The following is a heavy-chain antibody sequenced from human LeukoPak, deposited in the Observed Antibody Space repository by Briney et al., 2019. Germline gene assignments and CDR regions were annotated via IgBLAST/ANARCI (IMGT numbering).Heavy chain of an antibody. CDR1: GYTFTGYY. V-gene: IGHV1-2*02. D-gene: IGHD3-10*02. CDR3: AREMFRFDY. J-gene: IGHJ4*02. Sequence: ASVKVSCKASGYTFTGYYLHWVRQAPGQGLEWMAWIDPNTGAANYAQNFQGGVTLTRDTSITTAYMDLSSLGSDDTAIYYCAREMFRFDYWGQGTLVTVSS. CDR2: IDPNTGAA.